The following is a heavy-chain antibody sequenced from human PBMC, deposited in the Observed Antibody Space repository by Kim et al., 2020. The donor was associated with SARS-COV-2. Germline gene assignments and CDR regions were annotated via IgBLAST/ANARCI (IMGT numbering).Heavy chain of an antibody. J-gene: IGHJ1*01. V-gene: IGHV3-64D*06. CDR3: VKGHMGCSSTGCYSFQH. Sequence: GGSLRLSCSASGFTFSSYAMHWVRQAPGKGLEYVSAISSNGGSTYYADSVKGRFTISRDNSKNTLYLQMSSLRAEDTAVYYCVKGHMGCSSTGCYSFQHWGEGNPVSVSS. CDR1: GFTFSSYA. D-gene: IGHD2-2*02. CDR2: ISSNGGST.